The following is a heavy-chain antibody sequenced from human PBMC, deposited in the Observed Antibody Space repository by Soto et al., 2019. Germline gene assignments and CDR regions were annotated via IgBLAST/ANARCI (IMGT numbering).Heavy chain of an antibody. J-gene: IGHJ4*02. V-gene: IGHV3-30*03. D-gene: IGHD3-22*01. CDR2: ISYEGSNK. CDR3: VGGYYFGDY. CDR1: GFTFSSYG. Sequence: QVQLVESGGGVVQPGRSLRLSCAASGFTFSSYGMHWVRQAPGKGLQWVAVISYEGSNKYYADSVKGRVTISRDNSKNTLYLQMNSLRAEDTAVYYCVGGYYFGDYWGQGTLVTVSS.